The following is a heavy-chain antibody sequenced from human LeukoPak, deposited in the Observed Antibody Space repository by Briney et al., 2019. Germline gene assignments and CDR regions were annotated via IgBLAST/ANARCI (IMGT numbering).Heavy chain of an antibody. Sequence: AGGSLRLSCAASGFTFSNYSMNWVRQAPGKGLEWVSYISSGSRTIYYADSVKGRFTISRDNAKNSLYLQMNSLRAEDTAVYYCARETYYYDSSGYYYPSGFDYWGQGTLVTVSS. CDR2: ISSGSRTI. CDR1: GFTFSNYS. CDR3: ARETYYYDSSGYYYPSGFDY. V-gene: IGHV3-48*01. J-gene: IGHJ4*02. D-gene: IGHD3-22*01.